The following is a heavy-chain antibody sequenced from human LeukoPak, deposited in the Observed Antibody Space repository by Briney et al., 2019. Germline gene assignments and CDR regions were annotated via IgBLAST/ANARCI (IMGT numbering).Heavy chain of an antibody. CDR3: ARHPYSGTYHFDY. CDR2: INPNSGGT. V-gene: IGHV1-2*02. CDR1: GYIFTGYY. J-gene: IGHJ4*02. D-gene: IGHD1-26*01. Sequence: ASVTVSYKASGYIFTGYYMHWVRPAPGQGLEWMGWINPNSGGTNSAQKFQGRVTMTRDTSISTAYMELSRLTSDDTAVYYCARHPYSGTYHFDYWGKGTLVTVSS.